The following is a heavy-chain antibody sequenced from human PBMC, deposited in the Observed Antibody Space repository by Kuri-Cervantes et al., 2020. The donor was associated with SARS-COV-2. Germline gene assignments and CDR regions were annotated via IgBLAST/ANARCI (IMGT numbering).Heavy chain of an antibody. Sequence: ASVKVSCKASGYTFTSYGISWVRQAPGQGLEWMGRINPNSGGTNYAQKFQGRVTMTRDTSISTAYMEPSRLRSDDTAVYYCARDADSSSWYPGAFDIWGQGTMVTVSS. D-gene: IGHD6-13*01. CDR1: GYTFTSYG. V-gene: IGHV1-2*06. CDR2: INPNSGGT. J-gene: IGHJ3*02. CDR3: ARDADSSSWYPGAFDI.